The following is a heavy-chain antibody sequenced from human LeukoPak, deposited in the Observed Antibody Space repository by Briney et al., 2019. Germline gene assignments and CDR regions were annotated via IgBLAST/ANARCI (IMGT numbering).Heavy chain of an antibody. Sequence: GGSLRLSCAASGFTFSSYRMSWVGQAPGKGLEGVANIKQDGSEKYYVDSVKGRFTISRDNAKNSLYLQMNSLRAEDTAVYYCASSPAQAPTYYYYYYMDVWGKGTTVTVSS. CDR3: ASSPAQAPTYYYYYYMDV. J-gene: IGHJ6*03. CDR2: IKQDGSEK. CDR1: GFTFSSYR. V-gene: IGHV3-7*01. D-gene: IGHD4-11*01.